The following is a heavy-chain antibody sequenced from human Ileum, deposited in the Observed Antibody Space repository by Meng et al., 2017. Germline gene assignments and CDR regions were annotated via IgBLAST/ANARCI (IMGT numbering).Heavy chain of an antibody. CDR2: IYYGGST. V-gene: IGHV4-39*01. J-gene: IGHJ4*02. D-gene: IGHD4-17*01. CDR1: SGSFTNINYD. Sequence: QLRLQESGPGLVKPSETLSLTCSVSSGSFTNINYDWVWIRRPPGKGLEWIGSIYYGGSTYYNPSLKSRVTISVDTSTNQFSLKLISVTAADTAVYYCARRAHYGDPPRWGQGTLVTVSS. CDR3: ARRAHYGDPPR.